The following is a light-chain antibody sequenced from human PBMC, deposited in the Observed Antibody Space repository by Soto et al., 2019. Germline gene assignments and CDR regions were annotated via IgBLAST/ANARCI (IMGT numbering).Light chain of an antibody. Sequence: EIVLTQAPATLSLSPGERATLSCRASQSVSSYLAWYQQKPGQAPRLLIYDASNTATGIPARFSGSGSGTDFTLTISSLDPEDFAVYYCQQRSNWTLTFGGGTMVDIK. CDR2: DAS. J-gene: IGKJ4*01. CDR1: QSVSSY. CDR3: QQRSNWTLT. V-gene: IGKV3-11*01.